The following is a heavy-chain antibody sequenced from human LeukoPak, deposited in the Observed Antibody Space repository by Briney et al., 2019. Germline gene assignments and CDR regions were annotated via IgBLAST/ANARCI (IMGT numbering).Heavy chain of an antibody. CDR3: AKYGNSGWVIDN. V-gene: IGHV4-59*08. CDR2: IYYTGGT. J-gene: IGHJ4*02. Sequence: SETLSLTCTVSGGSIGSNYWTWIRQPPGKGLEYIGYIYYTGGTNYNPSLKSRVTISVDTSKNQFSLKLGSVTAADTAVYFCAKYGNSGWVIDNWGQGTLVTVSS. CDR1: GGSIGSNY. D-gene: IGHD6-19*01.